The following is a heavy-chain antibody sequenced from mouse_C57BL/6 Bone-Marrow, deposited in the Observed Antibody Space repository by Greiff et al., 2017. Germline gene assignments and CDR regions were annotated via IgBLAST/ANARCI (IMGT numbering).Heavy chain of an antibody. CDR1: GFTFSSYT. J-gene: IGHJ2*01. D-gene: IGHD1-1*01. CDR3: ARGYYYGSSLYFDY. CDR2: ISGGGGNT. V-gene: IGHV5-9*01. Sequence: DVKLVESGGGLVKPGGSLKLSCAASGFTFSSYTMSWVRQTPEKRLEWVATISGGGGNTYYPDSVKGRFIISRENAKNNLYLQMSSLRSEDTALYYCARGYYYGSSLYFDYWGQGTTLTVSS.